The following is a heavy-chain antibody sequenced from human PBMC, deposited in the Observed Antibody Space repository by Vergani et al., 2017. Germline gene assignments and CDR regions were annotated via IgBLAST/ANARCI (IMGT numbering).Heavy chain of an antibody. CDR1: GYSFTSYW. CDR2: IYPGDSDT. J-gene: IGHJ5*02. V-gene: IGHV5-51*03. CDR3: GRRYFSSTGFYWSTRWFDR. D-gene: IGHD2-2*01. Sequence: EVQLVQSGAEVKKPGESLTISCKGSGYSFTSYWIGWVRQMPGKGLEWMGIIYPGDSDTRYSPSFQGQVTISADKSISTAYLQWSSLKASDTAMYYCGRRYFSSTGFYWSTRWFDRWGQGTLVTLSS.